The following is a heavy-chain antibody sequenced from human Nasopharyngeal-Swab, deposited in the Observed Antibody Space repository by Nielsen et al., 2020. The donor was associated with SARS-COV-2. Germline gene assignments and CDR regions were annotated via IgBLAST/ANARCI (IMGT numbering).Heavy chain of an antibody. V-gene: IGHV3-53*01. CDR3: ARWGGDDYVWGSYNYYFDY. J-gene: IGHJ4*02. CDR2: IYSGGST. D-gene: IGHD3-16*01. CDR1: GFTVRSHY. Sequence: GRSLRLSCAASGFTVRSHYMSWVRQAPGKGMEWVSVIYSGGSTYYADSVKGRFTISRDNSKNTLYLQMNSLRAEDTAVYYCARWGGDDYVWGSYNYYFDYWGQGTLVTVSS.